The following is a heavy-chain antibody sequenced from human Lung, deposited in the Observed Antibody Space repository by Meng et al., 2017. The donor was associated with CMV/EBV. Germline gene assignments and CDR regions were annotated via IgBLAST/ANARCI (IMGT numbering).Heavy chain of an antibody. J-gene: IGHJ6*02. Sequence: SCTASGFSLTAHDMSWVRQAPGKGLEWVSTISGRGDRTYMADSVKGRFTVSRDTSKSTVDLEMNGLRVEDTAVYYCAKDQGPVVPATIVGYFYYSFAVWGQGTTVTVS. D-gene: IGHD2-2*02. CDR1: GFSLTAHD. CDR3: AKDQGPVVPATIVGYFYYSFAV. CDR2: ISGRGDRT. V-gene: IGHV3-23*01.